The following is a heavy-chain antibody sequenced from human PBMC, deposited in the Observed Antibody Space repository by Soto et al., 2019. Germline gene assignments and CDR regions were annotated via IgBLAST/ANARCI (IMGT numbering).Heavy chain of an antibody. CDR3: ARDCRHYSYGLY. J-gene: IGHJ4*02. Sequence: QVQLQESGPGLVKPSETLSLTCTVSGGSVSSGSYYWSWIREPPGKGLEWIGYIYYSGSTNYNPPHKSRVTISVYSSKNQFYLKLSSLPAADTAVYYCARDCRHYSYGLYGGQGTLVTVSS. CDR2: IYYSGST. CDR1: GGSVSSGSYY. V-gene: IGHV4-61*01. D-gene: IGHD5-18*01.